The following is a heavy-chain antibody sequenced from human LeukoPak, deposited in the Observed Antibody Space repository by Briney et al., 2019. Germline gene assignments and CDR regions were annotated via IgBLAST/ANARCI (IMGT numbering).Heavy chain of an antibody. J-gene: IGHJ4*02. Sequence: SETLSLTCTISDGSISSYYWNWIRQSPGKGLEWIGHIHYSGSTHYNPSLQSRVSISIDTSKNHFSLKLRSVTAVDTAVYYCARWGHFDTSGYFVVDYWGRGTLVTVSS. V-gene: IGHV4-59*01. CDR3: ARWGHFDTSGYFVVDY. CDR2: IHYSGST. CDR1: DGSISSYY. D-gene: IGHD3-22*01.